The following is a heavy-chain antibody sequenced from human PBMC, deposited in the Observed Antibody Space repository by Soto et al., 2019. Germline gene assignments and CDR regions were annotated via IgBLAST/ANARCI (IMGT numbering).Heavy chain of an antibody. CDR2: INHSGST. V-gene: IGHV4-31*03. Sequence: SETLSLTCTVSGGSISSGGYYWSWIRQHTGKGLEWIGEINHSGSTNYNPSLKSRVTISVDTSKNQFSLKLSSVTAADTAVYYCASSFGMVYATRNEVFNGFDYWGQGTLVTVSS. CDR1: GGSISSGGYY. J-gene: IGHJ4*02. D-gene: IGHD2-8*01. CDR3: ASSFGMVYATRNEVFNGFDY.